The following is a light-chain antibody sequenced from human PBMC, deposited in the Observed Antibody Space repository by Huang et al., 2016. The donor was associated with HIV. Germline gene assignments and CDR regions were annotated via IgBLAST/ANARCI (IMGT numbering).Light chain of an antibody. CDR3: QQYGSSPQT. CDR2: GAS. J-gene: IGKJ2*01. V-gene: IGKV3-20*01. Sequence: EIVLTQSPGNLSLSPGESATLSCRAGQSLTTTYLAWYQQRPGQAPRLLIYGASTRATGIPDRLNGSGSGTDFTLTINRLEPGDSAVYYCQQYGSSPQTFGHGTNLEIK. CDR1: QSLTTTY.